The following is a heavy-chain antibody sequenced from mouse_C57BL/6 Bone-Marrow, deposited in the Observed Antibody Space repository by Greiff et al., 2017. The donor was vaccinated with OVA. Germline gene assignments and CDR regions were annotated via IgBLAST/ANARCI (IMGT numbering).Heavy chain of an antibody. CDR2: ISGGGGNT. V-gene: IGHV5-9*01. CDR1: GFTFSSYT. Sequence: EVNVVESVGGLVKPGGSLKLSCAASGFTFSSYTMSWVRQTPEKRLEWVATISGGGGNTYYPDSVKGRFTISRDNAKNTLYLQMSSLRSEDTALYYCASPDLLWSAWFAYWGQGTLVTVSA. CDR3: ASPDLLWSAWFAY. D-gene: IGHD2-1*01. J-gene: IGHJ3*01.